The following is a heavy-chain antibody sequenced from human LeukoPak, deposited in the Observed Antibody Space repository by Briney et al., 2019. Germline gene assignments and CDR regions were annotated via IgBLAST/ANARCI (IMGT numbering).Heavy chain of an antibody. CDR3: AKGRYDILTGYYGLIDY. V-gene: IGHV3-23*01. CDR2: ISGSGLST. Sequence: GGSLRLSCAASGFTFSSYAMSWVRQAPGKRLECVSAISGSGLSTYYADSVKGRFTISRDNSKNTLYLQMNSLRAEDTAVYYCAKGRYDILTGYYGLIDYWGQGTLVTVSS. CDR1: GFTFSSYA. D-gene: IGHD3-9*01. J-gene: IGHJ4*02.